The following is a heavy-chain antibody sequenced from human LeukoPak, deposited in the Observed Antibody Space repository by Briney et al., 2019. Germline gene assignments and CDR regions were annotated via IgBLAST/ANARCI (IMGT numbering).Heavy chain of an antibody. CDR1: GFTFSSYE. J-gene: IGHJ4*02. Sequence: PGGSLRLSCAASGFTFSSYEMNWVRQAPGKGLEWVAVISNDGRNKIYADSVKGRFTISRDNSKNTLFLQMNSLRTEDTAVYYCARDPMADFDYWGQGTLVTVSS. CDR2: ISNDGRNK. CDR3: ARDPMADFDY. V-gene: IGHV3-30*04. D-gene: IGHD2-8*01.